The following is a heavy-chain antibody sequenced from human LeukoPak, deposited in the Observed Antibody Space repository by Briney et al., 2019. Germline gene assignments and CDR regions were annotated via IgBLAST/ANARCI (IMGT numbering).Heavy chain of an antibody. V-gene: IGHV3-15*01. CDR3: TTVGVYYYDH. CDR2: IRSKAYGGTT. Sequence: GGSLRLSCAASGLTFSSAWMTWVRLAPGRWLEWVGRIRSKAYGGTTDYAEPVKGRFIISRDDSENTVYLQMNSLKTEDTGDYYCTTVGVYYYDHWGQGTRVTVSS. D-gene: IGHD3-10*01. CDR1: GLTFSSAW. J-gene: IGHJ5*02.